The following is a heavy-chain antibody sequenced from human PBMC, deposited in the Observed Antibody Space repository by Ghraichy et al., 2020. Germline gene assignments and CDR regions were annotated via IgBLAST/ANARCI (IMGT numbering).Heavy chain of an antibody. J-gene: IGHJ4*02. CDR2: IYNSGT. Sequence: SETLSLTCTVSGGSISSYYWSWIRQPPGKGLEWIGYIYNSGTYYNPSLKSRVTMSVDTSKNQFSLNLNSVTAADTAVYYCARGRGDYSGSHGGDYWGQGTLVTVSS. CDR1: GGSISSYY. CDR3: ARGRGDYSGSHGGDY. D-gene: IGHD3-10*01. V-gene: IGHV4-59*01.